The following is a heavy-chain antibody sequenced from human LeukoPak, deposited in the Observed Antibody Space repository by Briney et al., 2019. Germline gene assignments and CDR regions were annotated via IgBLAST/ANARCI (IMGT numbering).Heavy chain of an antibody. CDR1: GYTFTGYY. V-gene: IGHV1-2*02. CDR3: ARTTAWARTKFDY. D-gene: IGHD1-14*01. Sequence: ASVKVSCKASGYTFTGYYMHWVRQAPGQGLEWMGWINPNSGGTNYAQKFQGRVTMTRDTSISTAYRELSRLRSDDTAVYYCARTTAWARTKFDYWGQGTLVTVSS. CDR2: INPNSGGT. J-gene: IGHJ4*02.